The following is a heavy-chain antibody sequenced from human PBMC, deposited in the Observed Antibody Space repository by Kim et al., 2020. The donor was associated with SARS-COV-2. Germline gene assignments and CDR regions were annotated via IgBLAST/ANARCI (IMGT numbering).Heavy chain of an antibody. V-gene: IGHV3-64*01. J-gene: IGHJ4*02. CDR1: GFTFSSYA. D-gene: IGHD3-22*01. CDR3: ARAPGGSYYYDSSGYYFPY. Sequence: GGSLRLSCAASGFTFSSYAMHWVRQAPGKGLEYVSAISSNGGSTYYANSVKGRFTISRDNSKNTLYLQMGSLRAEDMAVYYCARAPGGSYYYDSSGYYFPYWGQGTLVTVSS. CDR2: ISSNGGST.